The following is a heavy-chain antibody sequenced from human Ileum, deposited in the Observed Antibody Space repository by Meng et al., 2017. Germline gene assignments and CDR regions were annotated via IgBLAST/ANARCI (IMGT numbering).Heavy chain of an antibody. Sequence: QFTLKESRPTLVQPTQTLTLTCSFSAFSLTTFGVGVGWVRQPPGEALEWLALVYWDDDKRYNPSLKNRLTITKDTSKNQVVLTMTNMDPVDTATYYCTHCSDNYVSGTEGYWGQGTLVTVSS. CDR2: VYWDDDK. D-gene: IGHD3-10*01. V-gene: IGHV2-5*02. CDR3: THCSDNYVSGTEGY. CDR1: AFSLTTFGVG. J-gene: IGHJ4*02.